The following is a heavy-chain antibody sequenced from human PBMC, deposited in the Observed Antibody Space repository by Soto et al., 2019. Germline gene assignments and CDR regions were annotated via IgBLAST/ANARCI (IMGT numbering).Heavy chain of an antibody. V-gene: IGHV1-18*01. J-gene: IGHJ5*02. CDR2: ISAYNGNT. CDR1: GYTFTSYG. Sequence: ASVKVSCKASGYTFTSYGISWVRQAPGQGLEWMGWISAYNGNTNYAQKLQGRVTMTTDTSTSTAYMELRSLRSDDTAVYYCARDTLSPPQQNIVVVVAATIAGRQHNWFDPWGQGTLVTVSS. CDR3: ARDTLSPPQQNIVVVVAATIAGRQHNWFDP. D-gene: IGHD2-15*01.